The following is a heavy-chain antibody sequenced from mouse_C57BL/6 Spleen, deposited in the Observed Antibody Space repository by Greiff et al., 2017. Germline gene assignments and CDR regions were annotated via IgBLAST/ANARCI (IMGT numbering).Heavy chain of an antibody. CDR3: ARAGHYYGSRAAWFAY. CDR1: GYTFTSYW. D-gene: IGHD1-1*01. V-gene: IGHV1-69*01. J-gene: IGHJ3*01. CDR2: IDPSDSYT. Sequence: QVQLQQPGAELVMPGASVKLSCKASGYTFTSYWMHWVKQRPGQGLEWIGEIDPSDSYTNYNQKFKGKSTLTVDKSSSTAYMQLSSLTSEDSAVYYCARAGHYYGSRAAWFAYWGQGTLVTVSA.